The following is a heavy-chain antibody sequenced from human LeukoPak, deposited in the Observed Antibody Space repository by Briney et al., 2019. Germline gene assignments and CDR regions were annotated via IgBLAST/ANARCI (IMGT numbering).Heavy chain of an antibody. J-gene: IGHJ5*02. D-gene: IGHD1-1*01. CDR2: IYHSGST. Sequence: TSETLSLTCAVSGYSISSGYYWGWIRQPPGKGLEWIGSIYHSGSTYYNPSLKSRVTISVDTSKNQFSLKLSSVTAADTAVYYCARDPWNGSDNWFDPWGQGTLVTVSS. CDR1: GYSISSGYY. V-gene: IGHV4-38-2*02. CDR3: ARDPWNGSDNWFDP.